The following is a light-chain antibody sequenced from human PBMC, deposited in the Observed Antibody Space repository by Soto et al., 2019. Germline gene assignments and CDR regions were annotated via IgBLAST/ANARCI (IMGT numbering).Light chain of an antibody. CDR3: QQYTNWPPWT. Sequence: EIVMTQSPATLSVSPGERATLSCRASQSVRRNLAWYQQKPGQAPRLLIYAASTRATGIPARFSGSGSGTEFTLTISSLQSEDFAVYYCQQYTNWPPWTFGQGTKVEIK. CDR1: QSVRRN. CDR2: AAS. V-gene: IGKV3-15*01. J-gene: IGKJ1*01.